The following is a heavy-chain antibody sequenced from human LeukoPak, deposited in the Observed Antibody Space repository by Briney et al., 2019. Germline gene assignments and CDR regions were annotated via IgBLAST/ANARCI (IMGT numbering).Heavy chain of an antibody. CDR2: INGNGGRT. Sequence: GGSLRLSCAASGFTFSSYAMSWVRQAPGKGLEWVSSINGNGGRTYYADSVKGRCTISRDNSKNTLYLQMNSLRAEDTAVYYCAKDYHDSSGYFRVPHVFDYWGQGTLVTVSS. J-gene: IGHJ4*02. D-gene: IGHD3-22*01. CDR3: AKDYHDSSGYFRVPHVFDY. V-gene: IGHV3-23*01. CDR1: GFTFSSYA.